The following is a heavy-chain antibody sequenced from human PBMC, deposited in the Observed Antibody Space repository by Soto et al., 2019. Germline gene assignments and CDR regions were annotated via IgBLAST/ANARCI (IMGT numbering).Heavy chain of an antibody. V-gene: IGHV4-31*03. CDR3: AREVYDILTGQGYYMDV. Sequence: QVQLQESGPGLVKPSQTLSLTSTVSGGSISSGGYYWSWIRQHPGKGLEWIGYIYYSGSTYYNPSLKSRVTISVDTSKNQFSLKLSSVTAADTAVYYCAREVYDILTGQGYYMDVWGKGTTVTVSS. CDR2: IYYSGST. D-gene: IGHD3-9*01. J-gene: IGHJ6*03. CDR1: GGSISSGGYY.